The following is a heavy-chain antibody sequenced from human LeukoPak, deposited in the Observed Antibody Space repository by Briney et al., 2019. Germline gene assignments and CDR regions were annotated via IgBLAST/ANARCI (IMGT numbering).Heavy chain of an antibody. Sequence: VKVSCXASGGXFSSYAISWVRQAPGQGLEWMGGIIPIFGTANYAQKFQGRVTITADESTSTAYMELSSLRSEDTAVYYCASSGYYDFWSGSPIHNWFDPWGQGTLVTVSS. J-gene: IGHJ5*02. V-gene: IGHV1-69*13. CDR2: IIPIFGTA. D-gene: IGHD3-3*01. CDR3: ASSGYYDFWSGSPIHNWFDP. CDR1: GGXFSSYA.